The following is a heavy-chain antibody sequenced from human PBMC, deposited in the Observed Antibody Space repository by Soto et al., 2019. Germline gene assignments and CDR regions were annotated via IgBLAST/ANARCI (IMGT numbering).Heavy chain of an antibody. CDR1: GFTFGSFT. Sequence: EVHLVEAGGGLVKPGESLTLSCAASGFTFGSFTLNWVRQAPGKGLEWVSSISSSSAYIYYAESVKGRFTISRDNASSTLYLQMNSLRLDETAVYFCARDGLTFGGDWGQGPLVAVSS. CDR3: ARDGLTFGGD. D-gene: IGHD3-16*01. CDR2: ISSSSAYI. V-gene: IGHV3-21*06. J-gene: IGHJ4*02.